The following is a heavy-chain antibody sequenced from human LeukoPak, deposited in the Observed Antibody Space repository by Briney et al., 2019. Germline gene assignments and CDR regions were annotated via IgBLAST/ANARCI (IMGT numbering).Heavy chain of an antibody. V-gene: IGHV3-23*01. Sequence: GGSLRLSCAASGFTFSSYAMSWVRQAPGKGLEWVSAISGSGGSTYYADSVKGRFTISRDNSKNTLYLQMNSLRAEDTAVYYCAKSWGSYRYYFDYWGQRTLVTVSS. CDR2: ISGSGGST. D-gene: IGHD3-16*02. J-gene: IGHJ4*02. CDR1: GFTFSSYA. CDR3: AKSWGSYRYYFDY.